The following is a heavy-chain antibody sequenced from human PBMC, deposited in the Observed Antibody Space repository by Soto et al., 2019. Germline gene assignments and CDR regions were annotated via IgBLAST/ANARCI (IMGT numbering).Heavy chain of an antibody. CDR3: ARERDCISTSCHDAFYI. J-gene: IGHJ3*02. CDR2: IIPIFGTA. V-gene: IGHV1-69*12. Sequence: QVQLVQSGAEVKKPGSSVKVSCKASGGTFSSYAISWVRQAPGQGLEWMGGIIPIFGTANYEQKFQGRVTITADESTSTAYMELSSLRSEDTAVYYCARERDCISTSCHDAFYIRGQGTMVTVSS. CDR1: GGTFSSYA. D-gene: IGHD2-2*01.